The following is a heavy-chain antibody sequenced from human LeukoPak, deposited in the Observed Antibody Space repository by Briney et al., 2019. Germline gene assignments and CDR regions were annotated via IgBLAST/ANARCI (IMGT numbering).Heavy chain of an antibody. Sequence: GGSLRLSCAASGFTFSSYAMSWVRQAPGKGLEWVSAISGSDGSTYYADSVKGRFTISRDNSKNTLYLQMNSLRAEDTAVYYCAKQLWFGRNYGGNYYGMDVWGQGTTVTVSS. D-gene: IGHD3-10*01. CDR1: GFTFSSYA. V-gene: IGHV3-23*01. CDR3: AKQLWFGRNYGGNYYGMDV. J-gene: IGHJ6*02. CDR2: ISGSDGST.